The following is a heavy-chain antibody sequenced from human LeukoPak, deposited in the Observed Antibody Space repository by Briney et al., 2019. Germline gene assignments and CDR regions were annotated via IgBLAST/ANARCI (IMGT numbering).Heavy chain of an antibody. D-gene: IGHD4/OR15-4a*01. J-gene: IGHJ4*02. CDR1: GFTVSSNY. Sequence: PGGSLRLSCAASGFTVSSNYMSWVRQAPGKGLEWVSVIYSGGSTYYADSVKGRFTISRDNSKNTLYLQMNSLRADDTAVYYCARRAGAYSHPYDYWGQGTLVTVSS. CDR2: IYSGGST. CDR3: ARRAGAYSHPYDY. V-gene: IGHV3-53*01.